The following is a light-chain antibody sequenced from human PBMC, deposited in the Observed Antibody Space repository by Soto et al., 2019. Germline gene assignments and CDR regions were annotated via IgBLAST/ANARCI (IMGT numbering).Light chain of an antibody. V-gene: IGKV1-9*01. CDR2: TAS. J-gene: IGKJ4*01. Sequence: IQLTQSPSSLSASVGDRVTITCRASQGISSHLAWYQQKPGKAPKLLIYTASTLQSGVPSRFSGSGSGTDFALTISSMQPEDFGTYYGQQFNSYPLAFGGGNTVEIK. CDR3: QQFNSYPLA. CDR1: QGISSH.